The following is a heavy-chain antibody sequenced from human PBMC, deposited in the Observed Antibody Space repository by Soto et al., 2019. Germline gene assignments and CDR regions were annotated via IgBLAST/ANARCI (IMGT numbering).Heavy chain of an antibody. CDR3: ARGRVVLVVAADGAYYYYYGMDV. J-gene: IGHJ6*02. CDR1: GGSFSGYY. V-gene: IGHV4-34*01. CDR2: INHSGST. Sequence: QVQLQQWGAGLLKPSETLSLTCAVYGGSFSGYYWSWIRQPPGKGLEWIGEINHSGSTNYNPSLKSRVTISVDTSKNQFSLKLSSVTAADTAVYYCARGRVVLVVAADGAYYYYYGMDVWGQGTTVTVSS. D-gene: IGHD2-15*01.